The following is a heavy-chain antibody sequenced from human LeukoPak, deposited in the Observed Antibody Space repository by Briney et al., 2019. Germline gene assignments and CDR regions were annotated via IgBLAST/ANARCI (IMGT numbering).Heavy chain of an antibody. J-gene: IGHJ6*03. CDR3: AKQGRDWLRDYYYYMDV. D-gene: IGHD3-9*01. CDR2: IKQDGSEK. CDR1: GFTFSSYW. Sequence: GGSLRLSCAASGFTFSSYWMSWVRQAPGKGLEWVANIKQDGSEKYYVDSVKGRFTISRDNAKNSLYLQMNSLRAEDTAVYYCAKQGRDWLRDYYYYMDVWGKGTTVTISS. V-gene: IGHV3-7*03.